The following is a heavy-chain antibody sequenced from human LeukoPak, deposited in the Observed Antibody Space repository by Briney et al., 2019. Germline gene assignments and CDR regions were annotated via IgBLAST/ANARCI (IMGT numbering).Heavy chain of an antibody. J-gene: IGHJ3*02. D-gene: IGHD5-24*01. CDR3: ARDTVEMATNDAFDI. CDR2: ISGYNGNT. Sequence: ASVKVSCKASGYTFTNSDISWVRQAPGQGLEWMGWISGYNGNTNYAQKLQGRVTMTTDTSTSTAYMELRSLRSDDTAVYYCARDTVEMATNDAFDIWGQGTMVTVSS. CDR1: GYTFTNSD. V-gene: IGHV1-18*01.